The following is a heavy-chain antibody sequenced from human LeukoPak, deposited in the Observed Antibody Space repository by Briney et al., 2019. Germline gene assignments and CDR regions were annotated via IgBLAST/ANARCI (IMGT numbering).Heavy chain of an antibody. CDR2: INPNSGGT. Sequence: GASVKVSCKTSGYSFTNYAISWVRQAPGQGLEWMGWINPNSGGTNYAQKFQGRVTMTRDTSISAAYMELSRLRSDDTAVYYCAREERDILTGYRGDWFDPWGQGTLVTVSS. V-gene: IGHV1-2*02. D-gene: IGHD3-9*01. J-gene: IGHJ5*02. CDR3: AREERDILTGYRGDWFDP. CDR1: GYSFTNYA.